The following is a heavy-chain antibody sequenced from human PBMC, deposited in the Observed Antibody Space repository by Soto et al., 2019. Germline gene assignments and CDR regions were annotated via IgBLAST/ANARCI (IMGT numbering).Heavy chain of an antibody. CDR2: VNPILSMS. CDR3: ATSYGSGYRAFDY. J-gene: IGHJ4*02. CDR1: GDTFSFYS. V-gene: IGHV1-69*04. Sequence: QVQLVQSGAEVKRPGSSVKVSCKASGDTFSFYSINWVRQAPGLGLEWMGRVNPILSMSNYAQRFQGRVTMTAEKSTSTAYMELSGPRSEDTAMYYCATSYGSGYRAFDYWGQGALVTVSS. D-gene: IGHD3-10*01.